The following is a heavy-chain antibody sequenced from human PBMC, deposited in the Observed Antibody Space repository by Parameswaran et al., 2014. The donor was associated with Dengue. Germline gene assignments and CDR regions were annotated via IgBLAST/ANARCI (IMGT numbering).Heavy chain of an antibody. CDR3: ARRDGSGSYYNGASYYYYYYGMDV. J-gene: IGHJ6*02. D-gene: IGHD3-10*01. CDR2: ISAYNGNT. Sequence: VRQAPGQGLEWMGWISAYNGNTNYAQKLQGRVTMTTDTSTSTAYMELRSLRSDDTAVYYCARRDGSGSYYNGASYYYYYYGMDVWGQGTTVTVSS. V-gene: IGHV1-18*01.